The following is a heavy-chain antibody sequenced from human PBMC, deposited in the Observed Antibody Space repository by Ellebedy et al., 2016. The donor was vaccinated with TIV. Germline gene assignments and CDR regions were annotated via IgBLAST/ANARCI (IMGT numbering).Heavy chain of an antibody. V-gene: IGHV3-30-3*01. Sequence: GESLKISCAASGFTFSSYAMHWVRQAPGKGLEWVAVISYDGSNKYYADSVKGRFTISRDNSKNTLYLQMNSLRAEDTAVYYCAREGRTGINYGMDVWGQGTTVTVSS. CDR3: AREGRTGINYGMDV. CDR1: GFTFSSYA. CDR2: ISYDGSNK. D-gene: IGHD1-1*01. J-gene: IGHJ6*02.